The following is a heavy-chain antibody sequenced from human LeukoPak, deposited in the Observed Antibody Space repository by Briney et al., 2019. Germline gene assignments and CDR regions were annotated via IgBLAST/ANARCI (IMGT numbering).Heavy chain of an antibody. D-gene: IGHD5-12*01. V-gene: IGHV1-3*01. CDR2: INAGNGNT. CDR3: ARDGLDGYSGYDSAWFDP. CDR1: GYTFTSYD. Sequence: GASVKVSCKASGYTFTSYDINWVRQATGQRLEWMGWINAGNGNTKYSQKFQGRVTITRDTSASTAYMELSSLRSEDTAVYYCARDGLDGYSGYDSAWFDPWGQGTLVTVSS. J-gene: IGHJ5*02.